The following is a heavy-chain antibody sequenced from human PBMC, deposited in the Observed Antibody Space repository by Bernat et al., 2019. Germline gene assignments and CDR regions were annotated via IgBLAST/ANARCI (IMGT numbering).Heavy chain of an antibody. V-gene: IGHV3-48*03. CDR2: ISSGSGGDV. D-gene: IGHD2-21*01. Sequence: VQLVESGGGLVKPGGSLRLSCAASGFTFSSYEINWVRQAPGKGLEWVSYISSGSGGDVHYAASVRGRFTVSRDNAKNSLYLQMNSLRVEDTAVYYCAREELNCGGDCFEVWGQGTLVTVSS. CDR3: AREELNCGGDCFEV. J-gene: IGHJ4*02. CDR1: GFTFSSYE.